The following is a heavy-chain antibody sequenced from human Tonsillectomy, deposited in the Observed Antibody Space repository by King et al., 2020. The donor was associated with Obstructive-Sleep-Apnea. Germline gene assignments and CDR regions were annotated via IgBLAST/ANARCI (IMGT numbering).Heavy chain of an antibody. CDR1: GYSINSGYY. Sequence: LQLQESGPGLVKPSETLSLTCTGSGYSINSGYYWGWIRQPPGKGLEWIGSVYHSGNTYYNPSLKSRVTISVHTSQNQFSLRLFSVTAADTAVYYCAREGYGPWGQGALVTVSS. CDR2: VYHSGNT. V-gene: IGHV4-38-2*02. J-gene: IGHJ5*02. D-gene: IGHD5-12*01. CDR3: AREGYGP.